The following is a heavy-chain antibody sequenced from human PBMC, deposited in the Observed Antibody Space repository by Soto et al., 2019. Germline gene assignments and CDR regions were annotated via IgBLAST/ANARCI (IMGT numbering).Heavy chain of an antibody. CDR3: ARDLAAADS. CDR1: GYIFINYY. V-gene: IGHV1-46*01. CDR2: INPNGGST. D-gene: IGHD6-13*01. J-gene: IGHJ4*02. Sequence: QVHLVQSGAEVKKPGASVKVSCKASGYIFINYYIHWVRQAPGQGLECIGIINPNGGSTNYAQKFRGRVNMARDTSTSTVYMDLGGLSSDDTAVYSCARDLAAADSWGQGTLVTVSS.